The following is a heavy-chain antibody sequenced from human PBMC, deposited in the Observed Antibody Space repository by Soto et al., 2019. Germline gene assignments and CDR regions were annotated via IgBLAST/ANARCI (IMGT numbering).Heavy chain of an antibody. CDR3: ARVSLGASTIADYSYYGMDV. V-gene: IGHV3-23*01. CDR1: GFTVSIYA. J-gene: IGHJ6*02. D-gene: IGHD1-26*01. Sequence: EIQLLESGGALVQPGGSLRLSCAASGFTVSIYAMTWVRQAPGKGLEWFSGISGSADSTHYADSVKGRSIISRDNSKTTLSLQINNLRSEDTAVYYCARVSLGASTIADYSYYGMDVWGQVTTVTFSS. CDR2: ISGSADST.